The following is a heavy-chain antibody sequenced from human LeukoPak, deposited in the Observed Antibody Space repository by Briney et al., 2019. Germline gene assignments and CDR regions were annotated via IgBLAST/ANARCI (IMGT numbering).Heavy chain of an antibody. CDR1: GGSISSYY. J-gene: IGHJ4*02. CDR3: AREIGERIVVVPAAIGYFDY. D-gene: IGHD2-2*02. CDR2: IYTSGST. Sequence: SSETLSLTCTVSGGSISSYYWSWIRLPAGKGLEWIGRIYTSGSTNYNPSLKSRVTMSVDTSKNQFTLKLSSVTAADTAVYYCAREIGERIVVVPAAIGYFDYWGQGTLVTVSS. V-gene: IGHV4-4*07.